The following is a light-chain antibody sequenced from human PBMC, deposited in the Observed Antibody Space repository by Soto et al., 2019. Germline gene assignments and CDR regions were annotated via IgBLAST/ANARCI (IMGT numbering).Light chain of an antibody. Sequence: QSVLTQPPSASGTPGQRVTISCSGSSSNIGSNYVYWYQQLPGTAPKLLIYRSNQRPSGVPDRFSGSKSGTSASLAISGLRSEDEADYYCAAWDDSLSGDVFGTGTKLTVL. J-gene: IGLJ1*01. CDR3: AAWDDSLSGDV. CDR1: SSNIGSNY. V-gene: IGLV1-47*01. CDR2: RSN.